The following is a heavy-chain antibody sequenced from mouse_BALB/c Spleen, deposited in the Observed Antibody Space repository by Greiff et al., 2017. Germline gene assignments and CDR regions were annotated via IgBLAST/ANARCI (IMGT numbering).Heavy chain of an antibody. CDR2: INPGSGGT. D-gene: IGHD1-1*01. V-gene: IGHV1-54*01. CDR1: GYAFTNYL. J-gene: IGHJ3*01. Sequence: VQLQQSGAELVRPGTSVKVSCKASGYAFTNYLIEWVKQRPGQGLEWIGVINPGSGGTNYNEKFKGKATLTADKSSSTAYMQLSSLTSDDSAVYFCARYYGSSFAYWGQGTLVTVSA. CDR3: ARYYGSSFAY.